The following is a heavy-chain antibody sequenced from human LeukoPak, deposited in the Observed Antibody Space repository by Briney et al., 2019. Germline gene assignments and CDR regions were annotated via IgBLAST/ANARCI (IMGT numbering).Heavy chain of an antibody. CDR2: FDPEDGET. V-gene: IGHV1-24*01. J-gene: IGHJ4*02. CDR3: ATSYSNYVYYFDY. CDR1: GYTLTELP. Sequence: ASVKVSCKVSGYTLTELPMHWVRQAPGKGLEWMGGFDPEDGETIYAQKFQGRVTMTEDTSTDTAYMELSSLRSEDTAVYYCATSYSNYVYYFDYWGQGTLVTVSS. D-gene: IGHD4-11*01.